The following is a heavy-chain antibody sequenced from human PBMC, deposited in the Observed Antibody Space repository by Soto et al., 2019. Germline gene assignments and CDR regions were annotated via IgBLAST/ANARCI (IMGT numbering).Heavy chain of an antibody. CDR2: ITSKTAGGTT. V-gene: IGHV3-15*07. CDR3: TTDSYSSIIVVRFDY. CDR1: GFTFPNAW. J-gene: IGHJ4*02. D-gene: IGHD3-22*01. Sequence: EVQLVESGGGLVKPGGSLRLSCAASGFTFPNAWINWVRQAPGKGLEWVGRITSKTAGGTTDYAAPVKGRFAVSRDDSRNMVYLQMNNLKTEDTGIYYCTTDSYSSIIVVRFDYWGQGTVVTVSS.